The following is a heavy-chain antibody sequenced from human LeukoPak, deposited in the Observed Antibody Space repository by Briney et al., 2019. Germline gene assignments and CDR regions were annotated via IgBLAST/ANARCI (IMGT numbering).Heavy chain of an antibody. CDR1: GYTFTSYG. V-gene: IGHV1-8*03. J-gene: IGHJ3*02. CDR3: ARPYYYDRDAFDI. D-gene: IGHD3-22*01. Sequence: ASVKVSCKASGYTFTSYGISWVRQATGQGLEWMGWMNPNSGNTGYAQKFQGRVTITRNTSISTAYMELSSLRSEDTAVYYCARPYYYDRDAFDIWGQGTMVTVSS. CDR2: MNPNSGNT.